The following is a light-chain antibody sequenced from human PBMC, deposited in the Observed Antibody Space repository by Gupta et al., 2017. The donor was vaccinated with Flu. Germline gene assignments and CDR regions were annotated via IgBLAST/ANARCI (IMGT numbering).Light chain of an antibody. J-gene: IGKJ1*01. Sequence: SPATLSVSPGERATLSCRASQSVRSNLAWYQQKPGQAPRLLIYGASTRATGIPARFSGGGSGTEFTLTISSLQSEDFAVYYCQQDDDLRTFGQGTKVEI. CDR3: QQDDDLRT. CDR1: QSVRSN. CDR2: GAS. V-gene: IGKV3-15*01.